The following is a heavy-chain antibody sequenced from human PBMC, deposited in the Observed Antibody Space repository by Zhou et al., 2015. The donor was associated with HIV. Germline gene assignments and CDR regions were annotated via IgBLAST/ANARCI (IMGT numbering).Heavy chain of an antibody. J-gene: IGHJ4*02. CDR2: ISGSGGST. CDR1: GFTFSSYA. CDR3: AKDRAKQRAMIVVVPPFGY. D-gene: IGHD3-22*01. Sequence: EVQLFGVWGEAWYSLGGSLRLSCAASGFTFSSYAMSWVRQAPGKGLEWVSAISGSGGSTYYADSVKGRFTISRDNSKNTLYLQMNSLRAEDTAVYYCAKDRAKQRAMIVVVPPFGYWGQGTLVTVSS. V-gene: IGHV3-23*01.